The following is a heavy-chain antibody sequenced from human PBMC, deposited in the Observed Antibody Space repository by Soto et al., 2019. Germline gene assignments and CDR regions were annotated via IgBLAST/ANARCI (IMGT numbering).Heavy chain of an antibody. CDR3: ARHPERIAEIGWFAP. D-gene: IGHD6-13*01. V-gene: IGHV3-48*01. J-gene: IGHJ5*02. Sequence: GGSLRLSCAASGFTFSSYSMNWVRQAPGKGLEWVSYISSSSTIYYADSVKGRFTISRDNAKNPLYLQMNSLRAEDTAVYYCARHPERIAEIGWFAPWGQGTLVTVSS. CDR2: ISSSSTI. CDR1: GFTFSSYS.